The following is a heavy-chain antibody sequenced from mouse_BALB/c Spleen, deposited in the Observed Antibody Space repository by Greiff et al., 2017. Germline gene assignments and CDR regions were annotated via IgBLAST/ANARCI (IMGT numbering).Heavy chain of an antibody. CDR3: ARAKGRGFDY. CDR1: GFTFTDYY. D-gene: IGHD3-3*01. Sequence: EVKLVESGGGLVQPGGSLRLSCATSGFTFTDYYMSWVRQPPGKALEWLGFIRNKANGYTTEYSASVKGRFTISRDNSQSILYLQMNTLRAEDSATYYCARAKGRGFDYWGQGTTLTVSS. CDR2: IRNKANGYTT. J-gene: IGHJ2*01. V-gene: IGHV7-3*02.